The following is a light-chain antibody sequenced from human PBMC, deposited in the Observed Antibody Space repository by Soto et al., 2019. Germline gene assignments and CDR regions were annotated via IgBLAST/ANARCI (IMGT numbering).Light chain of an antibody. J-gene: IGKJ2*01. CDR1: QSVSSN. V-gene: IGKV3-15*01. Sequence: EIVMTQSPATLSVSPGERATLSCRASQSVSSNLAWYQQKPGQAPRLLIYGASTRATAIPARFSGSGSGTEFTLTISSLQSEDFAVYYCQQYNNWPPYTCGQGTRLEIK. CDR2: GAS. CDR3: QQYNNWPPYT.